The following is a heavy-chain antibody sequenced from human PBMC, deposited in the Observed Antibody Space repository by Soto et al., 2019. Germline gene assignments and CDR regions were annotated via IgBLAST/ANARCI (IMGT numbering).Heavy chain of an antibody. J-gene: IGHJ5*02. Sequence: SETLSLTCTVSGGSISGSYWSWIRQTPGKVLEWVGYIHYSGSTNYNPSLKSRVTMSVDSAKNQFSLQLSSVTAADTAVYYCATTSKNWFDPWGQGTLVTVSS. V-gene: IGHV4-59*12. D-gene: IGHD2-2*01. CDR2: IHYSGST. CDR3: ATTSKNWFDP. CDR1: GGSISGSY.